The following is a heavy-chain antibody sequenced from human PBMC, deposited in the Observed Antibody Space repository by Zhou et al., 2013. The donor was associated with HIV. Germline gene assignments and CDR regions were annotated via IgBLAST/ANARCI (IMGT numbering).Heavy chain of an antibody. V-gene: IGHV1-69*13. CDR3: ARQYISGSYLDYFYYGMDV. D-gene: IGHD1-26*01. CDR1: GGTFKTYA. CDR2: IIPMSGVA. Sequence: QVQLVQSGAEVKKPGSSVKVSCKASGGTFKTYAISWVRQAPGQGLEWMGRIIPMSGVATYAQRFQGRLTMTADDSTSTAYMALSSLRSEDRAVYYCARQYISGSYLDYFYYGMDVWGQGTTVTVSS. J-gene: IGHJ6*02.